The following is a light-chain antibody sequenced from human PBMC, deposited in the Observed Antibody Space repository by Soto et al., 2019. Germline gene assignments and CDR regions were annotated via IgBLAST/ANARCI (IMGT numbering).Light chain of an antibody. Sequence: EIVLTQSPGTLSLSPGERATLSCRASQSVSSSYLAWYQQKPGQAPRLLISGASSRATGIPDRFSGSGSGTDCTLTISRLEPEDFAVYYCQQYGGAPPFTFGPGTKVDIK. V-gene: IGKV3-20*01. CDR2: GAS. J-gene: IGKJ3*01. CDR3: QQYGGAPPFT. CDR1: QSVSSSY.